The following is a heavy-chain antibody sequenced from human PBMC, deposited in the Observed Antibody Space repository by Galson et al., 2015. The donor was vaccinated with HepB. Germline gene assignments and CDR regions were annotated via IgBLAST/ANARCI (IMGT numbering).Heavy chain of an antibody. J-gene: IGHJ4*02. D-gene: IGHD6-19*01. CDR3: ARGPGSSGWYCYFDY. V-gene: IGHV3-30*04. Sequence: SLRLSCAASGFTFSSYAMHWVRQAPGKGLEWVAVISYDGSNKYYADSVKGRFTISRDNSKNTLYLQMNSLRAEDTAVYYCARGPGSSGWYCYFDYWGQGTLVTVSS. CDR1: GFTFSSYA. CDR2: ISYDGSNK.